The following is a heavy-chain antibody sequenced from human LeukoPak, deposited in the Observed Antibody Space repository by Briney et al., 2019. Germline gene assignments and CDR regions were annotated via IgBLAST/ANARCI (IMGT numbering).Heavy chain of an antibody. D-gene: IGHD1-7*01. J-gene: IGHJ6*03. CDR2: VYYSGTT. CDR1: GDSISTYY. Sequence: SETLSLTCTVSGDSISTYYWTWIRQPPGEGLEWIGYVYYSGTTNYNPSLKSRVTISVDTSKNQFSLKLSSVTAADTAVYYCARGMRNWNYVSRYYYFMDVWGKGTTVTVSS. V-gene: IGHV4-59*12. CDR3: ARGMRNWNYVSRYYYFMDV.